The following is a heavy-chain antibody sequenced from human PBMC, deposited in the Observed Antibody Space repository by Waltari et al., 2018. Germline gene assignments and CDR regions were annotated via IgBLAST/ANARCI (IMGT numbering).Heavy chain of an antibody. Sequence: EVQLLESGGGLVQPGGSLRLSCAASGFTFSSYAMSWVRQAPGKGLEWVSAVSGSGGSTYYADSVKGRFTISRDNSKNTLYLQMNSLRAEDTAVYYCAKDRSAVTTYFDYWGQGTLVTVSS. J-gene: IGHJ4*02. V-gene: IGHV3-23*01. CDR3: AKDRSAVTTYFDY. CDR1: GFTFSSYA. D-gene: IGHD4-17*01. CDR2: VSGSGGST.